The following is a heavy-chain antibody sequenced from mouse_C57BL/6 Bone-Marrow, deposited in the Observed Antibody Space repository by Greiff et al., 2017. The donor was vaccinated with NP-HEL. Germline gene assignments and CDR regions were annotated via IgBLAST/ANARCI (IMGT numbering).Heavy chain of an antibody. Sequence: VQLKESGPELVKPGVSVRLSGKPPGYSFTAYYLNWLKQSPEKSLEWIGEINPSTGGTTYNQKLKAKATLTVDKSSSTAYMQLKSLTSEDSAVYYCARYPFDYWGQGTTLTVSS. J-gene: IGHJ2*01. CDR2: INPSTGGT. CDR1: GYSFTAYY. V-gene: IGHV1-42*01. CDR3: ARYPFDY.